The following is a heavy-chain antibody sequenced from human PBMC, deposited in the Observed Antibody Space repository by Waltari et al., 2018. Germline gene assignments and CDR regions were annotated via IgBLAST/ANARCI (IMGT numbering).Heavy chain of an antibody. CDR3: GRDRGVDTVWF. CDR1: GYTFTSYD. CDR2: IRPHNGNT. V-gene: IGHV1-18*01. Sequence: QVQLVQSGAEVKKPGASVKVSCKASGYTFTSYDINWVRQAPGQGLEWMGWIRPHNGNTKYLQKFQGRVTMTTDTSTRTAYMELRSLRSDDTAVYYCGRDRGVDTVWFWGQGTLVTVSS. D-gene: IGHD5-18*01. J-gene: IGHJ4*02.